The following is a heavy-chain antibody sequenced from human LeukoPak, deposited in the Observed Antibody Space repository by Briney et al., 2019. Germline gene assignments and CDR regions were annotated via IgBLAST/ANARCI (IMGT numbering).Heavy chain of an antibody. CDR1: GGSISSYY. Sequence: PSETLSLTCTVSGGSISSYYWSWIRQPPGKGLEWIGYIYYSGSTNYNPSLKSRVTISVDTSKNQFSLKLSSVTAADTAVYFFKQKTAYDIKSWYYYGMDVWGKGTTVTVSS. V-gene: IGHV4-59*01. D-gene: IGHD3-9*01. CDR2: IYYSGST. CDR3: KQKTAYDIKSWYYYGMDV. J-gene: IGHJ6*04.